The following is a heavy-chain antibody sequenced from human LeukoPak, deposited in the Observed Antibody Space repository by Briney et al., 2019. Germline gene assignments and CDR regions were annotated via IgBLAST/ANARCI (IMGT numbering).Heavy chain of an antibody. D-gene: IGHD3-22*01. V-gene: IGHV1-18*01. CDR3: ARGEYYYDSSGQRYYFDY. CDR1: GYTFTSYG. Sequence: ASVKVSCKASGYTFTSYGISWVRQAPGQGLEWMGWISAYNGNTNYAQKLQGRVTMTTDTSTSTAYMELRSLRSDDTAVYYCARGEYYYDSSGQRYYFDYWGQGTLVTASS. J-gene: IGHJ4*02. CDR2: ISAYNGNT.